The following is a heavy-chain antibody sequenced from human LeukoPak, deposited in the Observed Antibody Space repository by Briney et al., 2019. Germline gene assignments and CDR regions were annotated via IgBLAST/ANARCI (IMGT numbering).Heavy chain of an antibody. J-gene: IGHJ6*03. CDR2: INHSGST. V-gene: IGHV4-34*01. Sequence: SETLSLTCAVYGGSFSGYYWSWIRQPPGKGLEWIGEINHSGSTNYNPSLKSRVTISVDTSKNQFSLKLSSVTAADTAVYYCARGLSGPRGIVVVPAALGYYYYYMDVWGKGTTVTVSS. CDR1: GGSFSGYY. CDR3: ARGLSGPRGIVVVPAALGYYYYYMDV. D-gene: IGHD2-2*01.